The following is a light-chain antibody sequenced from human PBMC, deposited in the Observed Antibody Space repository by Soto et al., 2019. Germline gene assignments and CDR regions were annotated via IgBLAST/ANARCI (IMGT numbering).Light chain of an antibody. V-gene: IGKV3-11*01. CDR2: DAS. CDR1: QSVSSY. J-gene: IGKJ2*01. Sequence: EIVLTQSPATLSLSPGERATLSCRASQSVSSYLAWYQQKPGQAPRLLIYDASNRSPGIPARFSGSGSGTDFTLTIISLEPEDFAVYYCQQRSNWPPYTFGQGTKLEIK. CDR3: QQRSNWPPYT.